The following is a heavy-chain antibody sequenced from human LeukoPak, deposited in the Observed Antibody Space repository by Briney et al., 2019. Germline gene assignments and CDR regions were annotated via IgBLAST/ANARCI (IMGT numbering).Heavy chain of an antibody. V-gene: IGHV4-59*11. J-gene: IGHJ3*02. CDR2: IYHSGST. D-gene: IGHD3-22*01. Sequence: SETLSLTCTVSGGSISSHYWSWIRQPPGKGLQWIGYIYHSGSTNHNPSLKSRVTISLDWSKNQFTLKLKSVTAADTAVYYCARGARTRRRDNSGPFDIWGQGTKVTVSS. CDR1: GGSISSHY. CDR3: ARGARTRRRDNSGPFDI.